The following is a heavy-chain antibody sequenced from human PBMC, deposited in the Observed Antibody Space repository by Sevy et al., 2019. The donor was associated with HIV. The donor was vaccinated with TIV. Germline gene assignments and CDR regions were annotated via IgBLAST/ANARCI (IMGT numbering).Heavy chain of an antibody. CDR1: RFAFSGHW. CDR2: INGDGSDK. Sequence: GSLRLSCVASRFAFSGHWMSWVRQAPGKGLEWVANINGDGSDKYYADSVRGRFTIPRDNAKNSLSQQMNNLRADDSAIYYCAAQSSGIFDPWGQGTQVTVSS. V-gene: IGHV3-7*01. J-gene: IGHJ5*02. D-gene: IGHD1-1*01. CDR3: AAQSSGIFDP.